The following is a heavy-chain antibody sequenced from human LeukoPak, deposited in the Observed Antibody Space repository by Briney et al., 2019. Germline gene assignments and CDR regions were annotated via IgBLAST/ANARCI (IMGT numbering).Heavy chain of an antibody. J-gene: IGHJ4*02. CDR3: ASESLSSGWSFDY. Sequence: SQTLSLTCALSGDSVSSNNAAWNWIRQSPSRGLEWLGRTFYRSKWYNDYAVSVKSRITINPDTSKNQFSLQLNSVTPEDTAVYYCASESLSSGWSFDYWGQGTLVTVSS. V-gene: IGHV6-1*01. CDR1: GDSVSSNNAA. CDR2: TFYRSKWYN. D-gene: IGHD6-19*01.